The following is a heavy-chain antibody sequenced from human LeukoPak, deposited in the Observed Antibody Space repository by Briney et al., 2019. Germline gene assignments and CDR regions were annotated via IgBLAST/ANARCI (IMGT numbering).Heavy chain of an antibody. J-gene: IGHJ5*02. Sequence: PSETLSLTCAVYGGSFSGYYWSWIRQPPGKGLEWIGEINHSGSTNYNPSLKSRVTISVDTSKNQFSLKLSSVTATDTAVYYCASRVETGDWFDPWGQGTLVTVSS. CDR3: ASRVETGDWFDP. CDR2: INHSGST. CDR1: GGSFSGYY. V-gene: IGHV4-34*01. D-gene: IGHD3-10*01.